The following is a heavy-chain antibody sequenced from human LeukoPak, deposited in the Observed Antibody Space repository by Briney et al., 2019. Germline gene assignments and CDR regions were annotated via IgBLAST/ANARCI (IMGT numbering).Heavy chain of an antibody. V-gene: IGHV3-9*01. J-gene: IGHJ6*02. CDR3: AKDIKGLGELVGGMDV. CDR2: ISWNSGSI. CDR1: GFTFDDYA. Sequence: GGSLRLSCAASGFTFDDYAMHWVRQAPGKGLEWVSGISWNSGSIGYADSVKGRFTISRDNAKNSLYLQMNSLRAEDTALYYCAKDIKGLGELVGGMDVWGQGTTVSVSS. D-gene: IGHD3-10*01.